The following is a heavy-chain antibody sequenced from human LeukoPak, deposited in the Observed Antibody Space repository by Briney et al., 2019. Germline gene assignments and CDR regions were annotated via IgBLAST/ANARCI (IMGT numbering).Heavy chain of an antibody. J-gene: IGHJ4*02. Sequence: SETLSLTCAVSGGSISSYYWSWIRQPPGKGLEWIGYIYYSGSTNYNPSLKSRVTIPVDTSKNQFSLKLSSVTAADTAVYYCARGAYYGSGSYIYWGQGTLVTVSS. CDR3: ARGAYYGSGSYIY. CDR2: IYYSGST. D-gene: IGHD3-10*01. CDR1: GGSISSYY. V-gene: IGHV4-59*01.